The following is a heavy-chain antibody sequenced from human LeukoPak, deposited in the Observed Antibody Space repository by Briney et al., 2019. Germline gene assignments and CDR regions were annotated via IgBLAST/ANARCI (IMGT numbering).Heavy chain of an antibody. D-gene: IGHD6-13*01. Sequence: WASVKVSCKASGGTFSSYAISWVRQAPGQGREWMGGIIPIFGTANYAQKFQGRVTITADESTSTAYMELSSLRSEDTAVYYCARDTSLIAAAGPDYYYYGMDVWGKGTTVTVSS. CDR1: GGTFSSYA. CDR2: IIPIFGTA. V-gene: IGHV1-69*13. J-gene: IGHJ6*04. CDR3: ARDTSLIAAAGPDYYYYGMDV.